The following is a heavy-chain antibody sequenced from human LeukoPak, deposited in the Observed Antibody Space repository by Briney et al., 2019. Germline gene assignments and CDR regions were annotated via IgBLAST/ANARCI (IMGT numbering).Heavy chain of an antibody. Sequence: GGYLRLSCAASGFIFSNYALMWLRQSPGKGREGVSAIRGSGGRTFYADSVKVRFTISRDNSKNTLYLQMNGLRAEDTAFYYCARDPNGDYIGAFDMWGRGTLVTVSS. D-gene: IGHD4-17*01. CDR2: IRGSGGRT. V-gene: IGHV3-23*01. CDR1: GFIFSNYA. J-gene: IGHJ3*02. CDR3: ARDPNGDYIGAFDM.